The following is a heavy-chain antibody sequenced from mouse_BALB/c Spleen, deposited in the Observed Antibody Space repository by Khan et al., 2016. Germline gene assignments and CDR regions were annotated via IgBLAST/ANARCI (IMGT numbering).Heavy chain of an antibody. V-gene: IGHV3-6*02. CDR2: LSYDGSN. CDR1: GYSITSGYY. CDR3: AREEYGISFAY. Sequence: EVQLQESGPGLVKPSQSLSLTCSVTGYSITSGYYWNWIRQFPGNKLEWMGYLSYDGSNNYNSSFKNRISITRDTSTHKFFLILNSVTTEDTAAYYCAREEYGISFAYWGQGTLVTVSA. J-gene: IGHJ3*01. D-gene: IGHD2-10*02.